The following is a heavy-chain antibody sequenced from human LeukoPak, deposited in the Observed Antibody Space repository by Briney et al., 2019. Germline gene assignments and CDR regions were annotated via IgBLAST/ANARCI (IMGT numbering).Heavy chain of an antibody. D-gene: IGHD3-3*01. V-gene: IGHV1-8*01. CDR1: GYTFTSYD. CDR3: ARGGLRFLEWLSTPNWFDP. J-gene: IGHJ5*02. Sequence: ASVKVSCKASGYTFTSYDINWVRQATGQGLEWMGWMNPNSGNTGYAQKFQGRVTMTRNTSISTAYMEPSSLRSEDTAVYYCARGGLRFLEWLSTPNWFDPWGQGTLVTVSS. CDR2: MNPNSGNT.